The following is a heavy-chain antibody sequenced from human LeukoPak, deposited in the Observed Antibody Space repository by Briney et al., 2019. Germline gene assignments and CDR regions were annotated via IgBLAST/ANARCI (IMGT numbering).Heavy chain of an antibody. CDR3: ARDHNYAFDN. CDR1: GFPFIEYS. V-gene: IGHV3-48*01. J-gene: IGHJ4*02. D-gene: IGHD1-1*01. CDR2: IGIDSGNT. Sequence: GGSLRLSCTASGFPFIEYSMNWVRQAPGKGLEWISYIGIDSGNTKYADSVRGRLTISADKAKNSLYLQMNSLRVEDTAVYYCARDHNYAFDNWGQGTLVSVAS.